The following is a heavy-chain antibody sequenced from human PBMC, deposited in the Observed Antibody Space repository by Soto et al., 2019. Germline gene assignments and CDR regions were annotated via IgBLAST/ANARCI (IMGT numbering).Heavy chain of an antibody. D-gene: IGHD3-10*01. V-gene: IGHV3-23*01. CDR3: ARKVSGSTGRPDLWYFDL. Sequence: EVQLLDSGGGLVQPGGSLRLSCAASGFTFSGYALTWVRQAPGKGLEWVSAISGGGDATFYADSVKGLFTISRDNSKNTLYLQMNTLRAEDTAVDYCARKVSGSTGRPDLWYFDLWGRGTLVTVSS. J-gene: IGHJ2*01. CDR1: GFTFSGYA. CDR2: ISGGGDAT.